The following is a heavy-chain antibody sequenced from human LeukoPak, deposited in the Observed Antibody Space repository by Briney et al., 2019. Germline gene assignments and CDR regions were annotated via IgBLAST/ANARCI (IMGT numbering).Heavy chain of an antibody. CDR2: ISAYNGNT. CDR3: AREGPNAFDI. J-gene: IGHJ3*02. CDR1: GYTFTGYY. V-gene: IGHV1-18*04. Sequence: ASVKVSFKASGYTFTGYYMHWVRQAPGQGLEWMGWISAYNGNTNYAQKLQGRVTMTTDTSTSTAYMELRSLRSDDTAVYYCAREGPNAFDIWGQGTMVTVSS.